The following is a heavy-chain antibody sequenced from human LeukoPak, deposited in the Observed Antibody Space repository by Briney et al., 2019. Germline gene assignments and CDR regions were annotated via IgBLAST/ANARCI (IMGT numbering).Heavy chain of an antibody. J-gene: IGHJ2*01. CDR1: GDSVSSNSAA. CDR2: TYYRSKSHN. D-gene: IGHD6-19*01. V-gene: IGHV6-1*01. Sequence: SQTLSLTCAISGDSVSSNSAAWNWIRQSPSRGLEWLGRTYYRSKSHNDYAVSVKSRITINPDTSKNQFSLQLNSVTPEDTAVYYCAREKGTVAGGAYGYFDLWGRGTLVTVSS. CDR3: AREKGTVAGGAYGYFDL.